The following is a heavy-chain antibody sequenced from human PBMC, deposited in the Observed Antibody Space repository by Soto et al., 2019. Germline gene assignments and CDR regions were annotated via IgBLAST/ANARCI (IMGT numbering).Heavy chain of an antibody. V-gene: IGHV4-38-2*01. D-gene: IGHD3-10*01. CDR1: GYSINSDYY. Sequence: SETLSLTCAVSGYSINSDYYWGWIRQPPGKGPEWIGSVDHSGRTYYSPSLRSRLTIFIDTSKNQFSLRLTSVTAADTAMYFCAKKGYYPSGKINLFDSWGPVTLVTVS. J-gene: IGHJ4*02. CDR3: AKKGYYPSGKINLFDS. CDR2: VDHSGRT.